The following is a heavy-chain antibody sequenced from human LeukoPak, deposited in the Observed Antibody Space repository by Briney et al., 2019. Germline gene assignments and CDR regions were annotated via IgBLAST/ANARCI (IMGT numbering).Heavy chain of an antibody. CDR1: GFTFSSYA. Sequence: GGSLRLSCAASGFTFSSYAMSWVRQAPGKGLEWVSGISGSGGSTYYADSVKGRFTISRDNSKNTLYLQMNSLRAEDTAVYYCAKGGGWELVHYSDYWGQGTLVTVSS. CDR2: ISGSGGST. D-gene: IGHD1-26*01. V-gene: IGHV3-23*01. CDR3: AKGGGWELVHYSDY. J-gene: IGHJ4*02.